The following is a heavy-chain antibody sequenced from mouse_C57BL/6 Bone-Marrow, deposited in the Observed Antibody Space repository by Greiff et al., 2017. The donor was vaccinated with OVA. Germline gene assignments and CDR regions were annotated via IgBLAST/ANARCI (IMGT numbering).Heavy chain of an antibody. D-gene: IGHD1-1*01. CDR2: IYPRSGNT. J-gene: IGHJ3*01. CDR1: GYTFTSYG. V-gene: IGHV1-81*01. CDR3: ARYPRTTVVATPAY. Sequence: VQLQESGAELARPGASVKLSCKASGYTFTSYGISWVKQRTGQGLEWIGEIYPRSGNTYYNEKFKGKATTTADKSSSTAYMELRSLTSEDSAVYFCARYPRTTVVATPAYWGQGTLVTVSA.